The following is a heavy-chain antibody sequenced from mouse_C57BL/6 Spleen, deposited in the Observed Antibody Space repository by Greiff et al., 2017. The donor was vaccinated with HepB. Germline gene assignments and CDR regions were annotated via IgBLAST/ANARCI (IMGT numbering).Heavy chain of an antibody. D-gene: IGHD1-1*01. CDR3: ARDGIYPLPFYDFDY. V-gene: IGHV5-4*01. CDR2: ISDGGSYT. Sequence: EVKLMESGGGLVKPGGSLKLSCAASGFTFSSYAMSWVRQTPEKRLEWVATISDGGSYTYYPDNVKGRFTISRDNAKNNLYLQMSHLKSEDTAMYYCARDGIYPLPFYDFDYWGQGTTLTVSS. CDR1: GFTFSSYA. J-gene: IGHJ2*01.